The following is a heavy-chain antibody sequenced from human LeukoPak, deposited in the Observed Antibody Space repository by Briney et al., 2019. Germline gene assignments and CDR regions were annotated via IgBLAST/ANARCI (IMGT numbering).Heavy chain of an antibody. CDR2: INPNSGGT. V-gene: IGHV1-2*02. Sequence: ASVKVSCKASGYTFTGYYMLWVRQAPGQGLEWMGWINPNSGGTNYAQTFQGRVTMTRDTSISTAYMELSRLRSDDTAVYYCARLGAHGFWGQGTMVTVSS. CDR3: ARLGAHGF. CDR1: GYTFTGYY. J-gene: IGHJ3*01. D-gene: IGHD1-26*01.